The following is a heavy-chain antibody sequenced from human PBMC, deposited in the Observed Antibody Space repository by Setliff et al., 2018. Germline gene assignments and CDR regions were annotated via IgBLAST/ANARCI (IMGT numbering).Heavy chain of an antibody. J-gene: IGHJ4*02. CDR2: IYYRGDT. D-gene: IGHD1-1*01. V-gene: IGHV4-39*01. CDR3: ARTGTYRYFDY. Sequence: PSETLSLTCTVSGVSLNSGTYYWGWIRQPPGKGLEWIGRIYYRGDTYYNASLKGRLTISVDTAQNQFSLRLTSVTAADTAIYYCARTGTYRYFDYWGQGALVTVSS. CDR1: GVSLNSGTYY.